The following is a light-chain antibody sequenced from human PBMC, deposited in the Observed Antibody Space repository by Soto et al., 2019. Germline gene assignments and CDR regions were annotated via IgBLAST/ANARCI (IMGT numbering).Light chain of an antibody. Sequence: DIQMTQSPSSLPASVGDRVTITCRASQGIGNNLAWYQQKPGKVPNILIYAASTLHSGVPSRFSGSGSGTDFTHTISSLQPEDVATYYCQKYDSVPWTFGQGTKV. J-gene: IGKJ1*01. CDR2: AAS. CDR3: QKYDSVPWT. CDR1: QGIGNN. V-gene: IGKV1-27*01.